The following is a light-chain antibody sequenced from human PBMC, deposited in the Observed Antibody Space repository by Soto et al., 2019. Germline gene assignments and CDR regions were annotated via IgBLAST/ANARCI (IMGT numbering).Light chain of an antibody. V-gene: IGKV3-15*01. CDR3: QQYNNWPPWT. CDR1: QSVSSN. Sequence: EIVMTQSPDTLSVSPGERATLSCRASQSVSSNLAWYQQKPGQAPRLLIYDASTRATGIPARFSGGGSGTEFTLTISSLQSEDFAVYYCQQYNNWPPWTFGQGTKVEIK. J-gene: IGKJ1*01. CDR2: DAS.